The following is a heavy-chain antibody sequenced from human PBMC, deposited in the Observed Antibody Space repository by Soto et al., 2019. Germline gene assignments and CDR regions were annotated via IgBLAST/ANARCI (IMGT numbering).Heavy chain of an antibody. CDR1: GFTFSSHA. CDR2: LSGSGGST. V-gene: IGHV3-23*01. Sequence: EVQLLESGGGLVQPGGSLRLSCAASGFTFSSHAMTWVRQAPGKGLEWVSALSGSGGSTYYADSVKGRFTISRDNCKNTLYLHLNSLKAKDTGVYYCAKDRVMVRGVMMMGYFDYWGQGTLVTVSS. D-gene: IGHD3-10*01. CDR3: AKDRVMVRGVMMMGYFDY. J-gene: IGHJ4*02.